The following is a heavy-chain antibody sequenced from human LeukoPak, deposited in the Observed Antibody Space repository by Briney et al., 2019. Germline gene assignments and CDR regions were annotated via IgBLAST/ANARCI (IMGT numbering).Heavy chain of an antibody. J-gene: IGHJ4*02. Sequence: GGSLRLSCAASGFTFSSCTMNWVPQAPGKGLEWVSSISGSSRHKYYADSVKGRFTISRDNAKNSLYLQMNSLRAEDTAVYYCARTANFAAGYYIDYWGQGTLVTVSS. D-gene: IGHD6-13*01. CDR2: ISGSSRHK. CDR1: GFTFSSCT. CDR3: ARTANFAAGYYIDY. V-gene: IGHV3-21*01.